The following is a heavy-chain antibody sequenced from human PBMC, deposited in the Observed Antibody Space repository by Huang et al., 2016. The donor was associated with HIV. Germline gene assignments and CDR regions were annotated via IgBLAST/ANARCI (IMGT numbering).Heavy chain of an antibody. J-gene: IGHJ3*02. Sequence: QVQLQESGPGLVKPSQTLSLTCTVSGGSISSGGYYWSWLRQPPGKGLEWIGYIYYSGGTHYSPSLKSRVTRSGDTSKNEFSLKLSSVTAADTAVYYCARLWWSGTMRDAFDIWGQGTMVTVSS. V-gene: IGHV4-30-4*08. CDR1: GGSISSGGYY. CDR3: ARLWWSGTMRDAFDI. CDR2: IYYSGGT. D-gene: IGHD2-21*01.